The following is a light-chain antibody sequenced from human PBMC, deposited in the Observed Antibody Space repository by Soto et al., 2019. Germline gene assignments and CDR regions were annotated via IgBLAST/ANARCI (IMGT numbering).Light chain of an antibody. CDR1: QSVSSY. Sequence: EIALTQSPATLSLSPGERATLSCRASQSVSSYLAWYQQKPGQVPRLVIYDASNRATGIPGRFSGSGSGTDFTLTISSLEPEDFGVYYCEQRSSWPRTFGQGTKVDIK. J-gene: IGKJ1*01. CDR2: DAS. CDR3: EQRSSWPRT. V-gene: IGKV3-11*01.